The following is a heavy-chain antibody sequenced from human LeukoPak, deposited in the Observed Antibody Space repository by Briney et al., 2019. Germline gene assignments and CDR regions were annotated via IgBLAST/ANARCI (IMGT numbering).Heavy chain of an antibody. CDR2: TYYRSKWYN. CDR3: ARTSGYSYGYRYYFDY. J-gene: IGHJ4*02. Sequence: SQTLSLTCAISGDSVSSNSAAWNWIRQSPSRGLEWLGRTYYRSKWYNDYAVSVKSRITINPDTSKNQFSLQLNSVTLEDTAVYYCARTSGYSYGYRYYFDYWGQGTLVTVSS. V-gene: IGHV6-1*01. D-gene: IGHD5-18*01. CDR1: GDSVSSNSAA.